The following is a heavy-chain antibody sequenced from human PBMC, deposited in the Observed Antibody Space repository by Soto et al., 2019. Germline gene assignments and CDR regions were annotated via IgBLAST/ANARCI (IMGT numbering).Heavy chain of an antibody. CDR1: GYTFTTYA. D-gene: IGHD5-18*01. Sequence: QVQLVQSGAEVKKPGASVKVSCKASGYTFTTYAMHWVRQAPGQRLEWMGWINAANGNTKYSQKFQGRVTITRDTSASTAYMELSSLRSEGTAVYTCARSLMNPAMVTFYYFDYWGQGTLVTVSS. CDR3: ARSLMNPAMVTFYYFDY. J-gene: IGHJ4*02. CDR2: INAANGNT. V-gene: IGHV1-3*01.